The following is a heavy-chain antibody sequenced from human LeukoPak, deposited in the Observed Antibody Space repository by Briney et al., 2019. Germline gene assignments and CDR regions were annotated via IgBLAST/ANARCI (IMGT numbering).Heavy chain of an antibody. Sequence: ASVKVSCKASGYTFTSYGISWVRQAPGQGLEWMGWISAYNDNTNYAQKLQGRVTMTTDTSTSTAYMELRSLRSDDTAVYYCARDGSWEYQLLSNWFDPWGQGTLVTVSS. J-gene: IGHJ5*02. CDR1: GYTFTSYG. V-gene: IGHV1-18*01. D-gene: IGHD2-2*01. CDR3: ARDGSWEYQLLSNWFDP. CDR2: ISAYNDNT.